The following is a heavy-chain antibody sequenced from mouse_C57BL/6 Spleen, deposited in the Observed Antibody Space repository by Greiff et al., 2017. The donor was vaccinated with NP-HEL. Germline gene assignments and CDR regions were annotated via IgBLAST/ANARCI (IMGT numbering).Heavy chain of an antibody. CDR3: AIDSSGLMGAMDY. CDR1: GYAFSSSW. Sequence: VQLQQSGPELVKPGASVKISCKASGYAFSSSWMNWGKQRPGMGLEWIGRIYPGDGDTNYNGKFKGKATLTADKSSSTAYMQLRTLTSEESAVYSCAIDSSGLMGAMDYWGQGTSVTVSS. CDR2: IYPGDGDT. J-gene: IGHJ4*01. D-gene: IGHD3-2*01. V-gene: IGHV1-82*01.